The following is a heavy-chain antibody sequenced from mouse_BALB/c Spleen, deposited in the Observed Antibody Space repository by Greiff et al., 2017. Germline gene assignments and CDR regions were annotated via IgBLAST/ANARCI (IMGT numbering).Heavy chain of an antibody. CDR1: GFTFSSYY. J-gene: IGHJ2*01. CDR3: ARHNGYFDY. V-gene: IGHV5-6-2*01. CDR2: INSNGGST. Sequence: EVKVVESGGGLVKPGGSLKLSCAASGFTFSSYYMSWVRQTPEKRLELVAAINSNGGSTYYPDTVKGRFTISRDNAKNTLYLQMSSLKSEDTAVYYCARHNGYFDYWGQGTTLTVSS.